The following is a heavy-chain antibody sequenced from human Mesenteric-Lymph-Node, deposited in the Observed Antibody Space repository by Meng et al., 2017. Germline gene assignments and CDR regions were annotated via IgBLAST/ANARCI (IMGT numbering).Heavy chain of an antibody. Sequence: ETLSLTCAVSGYSISSGYYWGWIRQPPGKGLEWVSDISSSGDSTHYADSLKGRSAISRDNSKNMLYLQMNSLKAGDTAVYYCAKSGVGTNWQKYYFDYWGHGNRV. CDR3: AKSGVGTNWQKYYFDY. J-gene: IGHJ4*01. V-gene: IGHV3-23*01. D-gene: IGHD1-1*01. CDR2: ISSSGDST. CDR1: GYSISSGYY.